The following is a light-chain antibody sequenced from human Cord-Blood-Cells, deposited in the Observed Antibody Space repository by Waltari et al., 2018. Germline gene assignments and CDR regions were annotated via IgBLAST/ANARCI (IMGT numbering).Light chain of an antibody. Sequence: DIQMTQSPSSLSASVGDRVTITCRASQIISSYLNWYQQKPGKAPKLLIYAASSLQIGVPSMFSGSGSGTDFTLTISSLQPEDFATYYCQQSYSTPSTFGQGTKLEIK. V-gene: IGKV1-39*01. CDR2: AAS. J-gene: IGKJ2*01. CDR3: QQSYSTPST. CDR1: QIISSY.